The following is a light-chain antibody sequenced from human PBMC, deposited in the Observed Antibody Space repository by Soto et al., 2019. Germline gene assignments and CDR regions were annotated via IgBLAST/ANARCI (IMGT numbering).Light chain of an antibody. V-gene: IGKV3-20*01. CDR1: QSVSSSY. CDR2: GAS. J-gene: IGKJ4*01. CDR3: QHYGRSPVT. Sequence: EIVLTQSPGTLSLSPGERATLSCRASQSVSSSYLAWYQQKPGQAPRLLIYGASSRATGIPDRFSGSGSGTDFTLTISRLEPEDFAVYYCQHYGRSPVTFGGGTKVEIK.